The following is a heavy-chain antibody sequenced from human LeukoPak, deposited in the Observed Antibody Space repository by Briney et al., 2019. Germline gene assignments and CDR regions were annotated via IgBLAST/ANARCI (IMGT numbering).Heavy chain of an antibody. D-gene: IGHD6-19*01. CDR2: ISYDGSNK. Sequence: GRSLRLSCAASGFSFSRYGIHWVRQAPGKGLEWVAVISYDGSNKDYVDSVKGRFTISRDNSKNTLYQQMNSLRAEDTAVYYCAKDHHSSGWFYFDYWGQGTLVTVSS. J-gene: IGHJ4*02. V-gene: IGHV3-30*18. CDR1: GFSFSRYG. CDR3: AKDHHSSGWFYFDY.